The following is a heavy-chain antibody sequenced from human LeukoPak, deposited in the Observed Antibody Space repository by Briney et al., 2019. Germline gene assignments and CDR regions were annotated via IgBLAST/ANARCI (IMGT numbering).Heavy chain of an antibody. J-gene: IGHJ6*03. D-gene: IGHD3-10*01. Sequence: GGSLRLACAASGFTVSSNYMSWVRQAPGKGLEWVSVIYSGGSTYYADSVKGRFTISRDNSKNTLYLQMNSLRAEDTAVYYCASGSGSYRTPYYYMDVWGKGTTVTVSS. V-gene: IGHV3-53*01. CDR1: GFTVSSNY. CDR3: ASGSGSYRTPYYYMDV. CDR2: IYSGGST.